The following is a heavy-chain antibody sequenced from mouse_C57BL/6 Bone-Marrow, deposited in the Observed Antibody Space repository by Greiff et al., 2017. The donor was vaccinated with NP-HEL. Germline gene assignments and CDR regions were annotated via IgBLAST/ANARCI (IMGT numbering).Heavy chain of an antibody. V-gene: IGHV1-81*01. CDR3: ARLGDHYFDY. Sequence: QVQLKESGAELARPGASVKLSCKASGYTFTSYGISWVKQRTGQGLEWIGEIYPRSGNTYYNEKFKGKATLTADKSSSTAYMELRSLTSEDSAVYFCARLGDHYFDYWGQGTTLTVSS. J-gene: IGHJ2*01. CDR2: IYPRSGNT. CDR1: GYTFTSYG. D-gene: IGHD2-13*01.